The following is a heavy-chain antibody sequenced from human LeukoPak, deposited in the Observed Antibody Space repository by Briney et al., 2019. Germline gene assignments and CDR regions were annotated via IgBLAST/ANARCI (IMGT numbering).Heavy chain of an antibody. J-gene: IGHJ4*02. CDR2: IYYSGST. CDR1: GGSISSYY. Sequence: SETLSLTCTVSGGSISSYYWSWIRQPPGKGLEWIGYIYYSGSTNYNPSLKSRVTISVDTSKNQFSLKLSSVTAADTAIYYCARVKYCSGGSCYGTYYFDYWGQGALVTVSS. CDR3: ARVKYCSGGSCYGTYYFDY. V-gene: IGHV4-59*01. D-gene: IGHD2-15*01.